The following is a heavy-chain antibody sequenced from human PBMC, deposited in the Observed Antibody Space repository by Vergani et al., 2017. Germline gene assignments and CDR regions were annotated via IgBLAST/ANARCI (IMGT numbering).Heavy chain of an antibody. CDR2: MKEDGADK. J-gene: IGHJ4*02. V-gene: IGHV3-7*01. CDR1: GFKLDEYW. CDR3: AREGHLVGPDLDY. Sequence: EVHLVVSGGGLVQPGGSLRLSCVGSGFKLDEYWMSWVRQAPGKGLEWVADMKEDGADKKYVDSVKGRFTISRDNAKNSLFLQMNSLRAEDTAVYFCAREGHLVGPDLDYWGQGTLVTVSS. D-gene: IGHD1-26*01.